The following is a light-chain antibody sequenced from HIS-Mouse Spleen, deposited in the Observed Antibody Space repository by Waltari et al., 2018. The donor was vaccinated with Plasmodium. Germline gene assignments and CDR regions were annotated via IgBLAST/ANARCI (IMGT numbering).Light chain of an antibody. V-gene: IGLV3-10*01. CDR3: YSTDSSGNHRV. Sequence: SYELTQPPSVSVSPGQTARITCSGDALPKKYAYWYQQKSGQAPGLVIYEDSKRPSGSPERFAGSSSGTMATWTISGAQGEDEADYYCYSTDSSGNHRVFGGGTKLTVL. J-gene: IGLJ3*02. CDR1: ALPKKY. CDR2: EDS.